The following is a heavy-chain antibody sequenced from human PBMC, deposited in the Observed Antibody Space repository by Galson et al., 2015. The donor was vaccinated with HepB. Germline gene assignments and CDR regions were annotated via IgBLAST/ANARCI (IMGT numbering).Heavy chain of an antibody. D-gene: IGHD1-20*01. J-gene: IGHJ4*02. CDR2: IYWDDDK. CDR1: GFSLSTNQVG. V-gene: IGHV2-5*02. CDR3: AHRRWQNGNWDGGSFDN. Sequence: PALVKPTPTLTLTCTFSGFSLSTNQVGVGWIRQSPGKALEWLALIYWDDDKRYSPSLKNRLTISKFTSSNLVVLIMTNMDPADTATYFCAHRRWQNGNWDGGSFDNWGQGTLVTVSS.